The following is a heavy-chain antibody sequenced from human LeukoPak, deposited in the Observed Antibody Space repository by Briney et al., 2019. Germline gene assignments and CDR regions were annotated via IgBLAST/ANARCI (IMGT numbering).Heavy chain of an antibody. V-gene: IGHV3-30*09. CDR1: GFSFRSYA. CDR3: ARVWGQRGSDYFDH. CDR2: ISHDDKNA. Sequence: GGSPRLSCAASGFSFRSYAMHWVRQGPGKGLEWVAFISHDDKNANYADSVKGRFAISRDNSKSTLYLQMDSLRPEDTAVYYCARVWGQRGSDYFDHWGQGTLVTVSS. D-gene: IGHD3-16*01. J-gene: IGHJ4*02.